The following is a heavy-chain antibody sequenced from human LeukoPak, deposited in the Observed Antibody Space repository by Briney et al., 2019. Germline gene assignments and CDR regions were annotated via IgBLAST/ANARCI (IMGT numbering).Heavy chain of an antibody. V-gene: IGHV3-23*01. CDR1: GFTFSNYA. D-gene: IGHD2-15*01. J-gene: IGHJ4*02. CDR2: INPSNGAT. Sequence: PGGSLRLSCAASGFTFSNYAMTWVRQAPGKGLEWVSSINPSNGATYDAGSVKGRFTISRDNSKNTLYLQMNSLRAEDTALYYCGRQLGYCSVGSCYFDSWGQGTLVTVSS. CDR3: GRQLGYCSVGSCYFDS.